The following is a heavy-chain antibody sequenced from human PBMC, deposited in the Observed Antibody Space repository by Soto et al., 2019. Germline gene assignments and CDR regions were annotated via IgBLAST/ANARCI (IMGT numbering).Heavy chain of an antibody. CDR1: GYTFSNYG. Sequence: QVQLVQSGAEVKKPGASVKVSCKTSGYTFSNYGIAWVRQAPGQGLEWMGWISVYNYNINYAQKLQGRVTMTRDISTSTAYMELRSLISDDTAVYYCARGGGYYGSGTYPFDYWGQGTLVTVSS. J-gene: IGHJ4*02. CDR2: ISVYNYNI. V-gene: IGHV1-18*01. CDR3: ARGGGYYGSGTYPFDY. D-gene: IGHD3-10*01.